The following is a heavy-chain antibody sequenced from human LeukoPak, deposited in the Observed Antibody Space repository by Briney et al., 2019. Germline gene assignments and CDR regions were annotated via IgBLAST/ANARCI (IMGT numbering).Heavy chain of an antibody. V-gene: IGHV3-30*15. D-gene: IGHD1-26*01. J-gene: IGHJ4*02. Sequence: PGGSLRLSCAASGFTFSTSAMHWVRQAPGKGLEWVAVMSYDGSNKYYADSVKGRFTISRDNSRNTLSLQMSSLRAEDTAAYYCASGSYHEHWGQGTLVTVSS. CDR2: MSYDGSNK. CDR1: GFTFSTSA. CDR3: ASGSYHEH.